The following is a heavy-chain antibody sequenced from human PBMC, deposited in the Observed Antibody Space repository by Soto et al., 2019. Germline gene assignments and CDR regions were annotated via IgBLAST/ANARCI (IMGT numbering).Heavy chain of an antibody. Sequence: GGSLRLSCAASGFTFSSYAMSWVRQAPGKGLEWVAVIWYDGSNKYYADSVKGRFTISRDNSKNTLYLQMNSLRAEDTAVYYCAGDPSLAVAGFDYWGQGTLVTVSS. CDR3: AGDPSLAVAGFDY. CDR1: GFTFSSYA. CDR2: IWYDGSNK. V-gene: IGHV3-33*08. J-gene: IGHJ4*02. D-gene: IGHD6-19*01.